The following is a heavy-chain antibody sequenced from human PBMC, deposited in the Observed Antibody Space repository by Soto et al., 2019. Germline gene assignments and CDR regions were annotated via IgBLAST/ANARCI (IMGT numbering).Heavy chain of an antibody. Sequence: GGSLRLSCAASGFTFSSYGMHWVRQAPGKGLEWVAVIWYDGSNKYYADSVKGRFTISRDSSKNTLYLQMNSLRAEDTAVYYCARIGYSSSSLDYWGPGTPVTVSS. J-gene: IGHJ4*02. CDR3: ARIGYSSSSLDY. CDR2: IWYDGSNK. V-gene: IGHV3-33*01. CDR1: GFTFSSYG. D-gene: IGHD6-6*01.